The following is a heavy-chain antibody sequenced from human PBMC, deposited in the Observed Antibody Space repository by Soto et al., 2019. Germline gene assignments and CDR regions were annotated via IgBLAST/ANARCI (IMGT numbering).Heavy chain of an antibody. CDR3: AREVPATGVNWFDP. CDR2: ISYDGSNK. D-gene: IGHD2-2*01. Sequence: SLRLSCAASGFTFSSYAMHWVRQAPGKGLEWVAVISYDGSNKYYADSVKGRFTISRDNSKNTLYLQMNSLRAEDTAVYYCAREVPATGVNWFDPWGQGTLVTVS. J-gene: IGHJ5*02. CDR1: GFTFSSYA. V-gene: IGHV3-30-3*01.